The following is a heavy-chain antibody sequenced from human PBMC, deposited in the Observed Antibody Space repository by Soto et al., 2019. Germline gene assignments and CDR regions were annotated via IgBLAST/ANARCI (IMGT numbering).Heavy chain of an antibody. CDR1: GFTFTNNW. D-gene: IGHD3-10*01. Sequence: GSLRLSCAASGFTFTNNWIHWVRQAPGKGLEWIGEVYNSGSTNYNPSLKSRVTISVDKSKNQFSLKLSSVTAADTAVHYCARAGEGDYFDYWGQGTLVTVSS. CDR2: VYNSGST. CDR3: ARAGEGDYFDY. V-gene: IGHV4-4*02. J-gene: IGHJ4*02.